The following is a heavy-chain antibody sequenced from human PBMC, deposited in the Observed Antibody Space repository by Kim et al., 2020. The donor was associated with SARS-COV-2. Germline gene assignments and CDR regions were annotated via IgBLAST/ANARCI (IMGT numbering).Heavy chain of an antibody. Sequence: GGSLRLSCAASGFTFSSYGMHWVRQAPGKGLEWVAVISYDGSNKYYADSVKGRFTISRDNSKNTLYLQMNSLRAEDTAVYYCAKSLSYYDFWSGYWGVSNYYVDIWGEGATVTVSS. CDR1: GFTFSSYG. CDR3: AKSLSYYDFWSGYWGVSNYYVDI. V-gene: IGHV3-30*18. CDR2: ISYDGSNK. J-gene: IGHJ6*03. D-gene: IGHD3-3*01.